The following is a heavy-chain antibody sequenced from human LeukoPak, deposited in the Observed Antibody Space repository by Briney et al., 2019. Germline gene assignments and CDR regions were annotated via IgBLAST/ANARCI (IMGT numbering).Heavy chain of an antibody. V-gene: IGHV3-53*01. CDR1: GFTVSSNY. CDR3: ARAWYYYDSSGYYPFDY. D-gene: IGHD3-22*01. J-gene: IGHJ4*02. Sequence: GGSLRLSCAASGFTVSSNYMNWVRQAPGKGLEWVSVIYSGGSTFYADSVEGRFTISRDNSNNTLYLQMNSLRAEDTAMYYCARAWYYYDSSGYYPFDYWGQGTLGTVSS. CDR2: IYSGGST.